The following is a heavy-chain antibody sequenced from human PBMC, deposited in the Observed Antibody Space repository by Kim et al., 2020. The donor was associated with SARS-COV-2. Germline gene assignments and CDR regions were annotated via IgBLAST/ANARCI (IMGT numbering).Heavy chain of an antibody. CDR2: INPNSGGT. CDR3: ARGRVLDIVVVVAANLYYYGMDV. J-gene: IGHJ6*02. D-gene: IGHD2-15*01. V-gene: IGHV1-2*02. CDR1: GYTFTGYY. Sequence: ASVKVSCKASGYTFTGYYMHWVRQAPGQGLEWMGWINPNSGGTNYAQKFQGRVTMTRDTSISTAYMELSRLRSDDTAVYYCARGRVLDIVVVVAANLYYYGMDVWGQGTTVTVSS.